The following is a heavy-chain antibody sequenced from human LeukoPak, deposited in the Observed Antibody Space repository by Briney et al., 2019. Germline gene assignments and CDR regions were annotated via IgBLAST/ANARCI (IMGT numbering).Heavy chain of an antibody. J-gene: IGHJ1*01. D-gene: IGHD3-22*01. CDR3: VETPNYYYDSSGYLR. CDR1: GGSISSYY. V-gene: IGHV4-59*12. Sequence: SETLSLTCTVSGGSISSYYWSWIRQPPGKGLEWIGYIYYSGSTYYNPSLKSRVTISVDTSKNQFSLKLISVTAADTAVYYCVETPNYYYDSSGYLRWGQGTLVTVSS. CDR2: IYYSGST.